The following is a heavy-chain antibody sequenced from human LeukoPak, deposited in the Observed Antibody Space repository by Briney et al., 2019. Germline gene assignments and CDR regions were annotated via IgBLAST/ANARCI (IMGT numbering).Heavy chain of an antibody. J-gene: IGHJ4*02. CDR3: ARGTTEWSY. CDR1: GYTLTELS. CDR2: INPSGGST. V-gene: IGHV1-46*01. D-gene: IGHD4-17*01. Sequence: GASVKVSCKVSGYTLTELSMHWVRQAPGQGLEWMGIINPSGGSTSYAQKFQGRVTMTRDTSTSTVYMELSSLRSEDTAVYYCARGTTEWSYWGQGTLVTVSS.